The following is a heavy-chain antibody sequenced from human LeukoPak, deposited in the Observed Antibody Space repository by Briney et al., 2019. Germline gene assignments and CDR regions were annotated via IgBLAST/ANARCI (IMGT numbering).Heavy chain of an antibody. CDR3: ARQVAVAAWEY. Sequence: GESQKISCKGSGYSFISHLIGWVRLMAGIGLEWMGIIYPSDSETRYSPSFQGQVTNSADKSTSTAYWQWSSLKASDTAMYYCARQVAVAAWEYWGQGTLVTVSS. V-gene: IGHV5-51*01. CDR2: IYPSDSET. J-gene: IGHJ4*02. D-gene: IGHD6-19*01. CDR1: GYSFISHL.